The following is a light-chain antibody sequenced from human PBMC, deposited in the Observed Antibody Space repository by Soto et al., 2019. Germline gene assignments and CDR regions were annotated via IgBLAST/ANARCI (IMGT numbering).Light chain of an antibody. CDR2: KAS. CDR3: QQYNSYSGT. CDR1: QSISSW. Sequence: DIQMTQSPSTLSASVGDRVTITCRASQSISSWLAWYQQKPGKAPKLLIYKASSLESGVPSRFSGSGSGTEFTLTISCLQPDDFAPYYCQQYNSYSGTFGQGTKVEIK. V-gene: IGKV1-5*03. J-gene: IGKJ1*01.